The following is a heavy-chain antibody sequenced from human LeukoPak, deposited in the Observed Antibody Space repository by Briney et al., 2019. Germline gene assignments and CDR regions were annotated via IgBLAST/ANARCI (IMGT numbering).Heavy chain of an antibody. CDR2: IFHTGRT. J-gene: IGHJ5*02. V-gene: IGHV4-38-2*02. CDR1: GYSIGRDYY. CDR3: ARDGGYPTTDEGFDP. Sequence: SETLSLTCKVSGYSIGRDYYWAWLRQPPGKGLEWIGSIFHTGRTVYNPSYESRLTISMDTSKNEFILRLNSVTAADTAVYFCARDGGYPTTDEGFDPWGLGTLVTVSS. D-gene: IGHD5-12*01.